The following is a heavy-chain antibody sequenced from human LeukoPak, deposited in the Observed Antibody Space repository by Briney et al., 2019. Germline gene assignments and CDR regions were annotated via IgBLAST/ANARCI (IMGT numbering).Heavy chain of an antibody. V-gene: IGHV4-34*01. CDR1: GGSFSGYY. CDR2: INHSGST. CDR3: ARKLDTAMVTDYYYYGMDV. D-gene: IGHD5-18*01. Sequence: PSETLSLTCAVYGGSFSGYYWSWIRQPPGKGLEWIGEINHSGSTNYNPSLKSRVTISVDMSKNQFSLKLSSVTAADTAVYYCARKLDTAMVTDYYYYGMDVWGQGTTVTVSS. J-gene: IGHJ6*02.